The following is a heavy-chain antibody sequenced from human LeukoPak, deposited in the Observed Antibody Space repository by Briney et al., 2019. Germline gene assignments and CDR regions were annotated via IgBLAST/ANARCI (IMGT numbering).Heavy chain of an antibody. J-gene: IGHJ3*02. V-gene: IGHV3-64*01. D-gene: IGHD1-7*01. CDR1: GFTFSSYA. CDR2: ISSNGGST. CDR3: AREADWNYEDAFDI. Sequence: AGGSLRLSCAASGFTFSSYAMHWVRQAPGKGLEYVSAISSNGGSTYYANSVKGRFTISRDNSKNTLYLQMGSLRAEDMAVYYCAREADWNYEDAFDIWGQGTMVTVSS.